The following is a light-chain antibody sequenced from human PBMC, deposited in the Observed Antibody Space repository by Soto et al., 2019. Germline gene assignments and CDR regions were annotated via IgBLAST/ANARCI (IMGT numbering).Light chain of an antibody. J-gene: IGKJ3*01. CDR2: GAS. V-gene: IGKV3-15*01. Sequence: EIVMTQSPATLSVSPGERATLSCRASQSVSSNLAWYQQKPGQAHRLLIYGASTRATGIPARFSGSGSGTEFSITISSLQSEDFAVYHCPQYTKWPLTFGPGTKVDIK. CDR1: QSVSSN. CDR3: PQYTKWPLT.